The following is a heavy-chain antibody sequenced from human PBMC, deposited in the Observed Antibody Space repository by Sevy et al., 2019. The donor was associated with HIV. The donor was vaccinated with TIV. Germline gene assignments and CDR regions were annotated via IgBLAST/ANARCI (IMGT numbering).Heavy chain of an antibody. CDR1: GGSISAYD. V-gene: IGHV4-59*01. CDR2: IYYTGST. Sequence: SETLSLTCTVFGGSISAYDWSWIRQPPGKGLEYIGYIYYTGSTNYNPPLKSRVTISVDTSKNQFSLRLTSVTAADTAIYYCARAPPVRSGDDSLNWFDPWGQGTLVTVSS. D-gene: IGHD5-12*01. J-gene: IGHJ5*02. CDR3: ARAPPVRSGDDSLNWFDP.